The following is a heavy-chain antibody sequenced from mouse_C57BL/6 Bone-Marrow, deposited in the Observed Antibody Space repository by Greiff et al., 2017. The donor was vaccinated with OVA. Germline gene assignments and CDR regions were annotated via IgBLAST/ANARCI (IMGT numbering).Heavy chain of an antibody. V-gene: IGHV5-9-1*02. J-gene: IGHJ1*03. CDR3: TREDYDWYFDV. CDR2: LSSGGDYL. CDR1: GFTFSSYA. D-gene: IGHD2-4*01. Sequence: DVKLVESGEGLVKPGGSLKLSCAASGFTFSSYAMSWVRQTPEKRLEWVAYLSSGGDYLYYADTVKGRFTISRDNARNNLYLQMSSLKSEDTAMYYCTREDYDWYFDVWGTGTTVTVSS.